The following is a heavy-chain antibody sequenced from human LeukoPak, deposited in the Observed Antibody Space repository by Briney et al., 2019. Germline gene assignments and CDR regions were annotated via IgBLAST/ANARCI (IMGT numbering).Heavy chain of an antibody. Sequence: SVKVSCKASGGTFSSYAISWVRQAPGQGLEWMGRIIPIFGTANYAQKFQGRVTITTDESTSTAYMELSSLRAEDSAVYYCARDLTYSGWYYFDQWGQGTLVTVSS. J-gene: IGHJ4*02. CDR3: ARDLTYSGWYYFDQ. CDR2: IIPIFGTA. D-gene: IGHD6-19*01. V-gene: IGHV1-69*05. CDR1: GGTFSSYA.